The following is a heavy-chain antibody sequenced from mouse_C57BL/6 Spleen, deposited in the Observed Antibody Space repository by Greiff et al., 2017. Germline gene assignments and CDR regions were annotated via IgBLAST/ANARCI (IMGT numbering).Heavy chain of an antibody. CDR1: GFTFSSYG. D-gene: IGHD1-1*01. CDR3: ARHGSGSSYFDY. J-gene: IGHJ2*01. CDR2: ISSGGSYT. V-gene: IGHV5-6*01. Sequence: EVKLMESGGDLVKPGGSLKLSCAASGFTFSSYGMSWVRQTPDKRLEWVATISSGGSYTSYPDSVKGRFTISRDNAKNTLYLQMSSLKSENTAMYYCARHGSGSSYFDYWGQGTTLTVSS.